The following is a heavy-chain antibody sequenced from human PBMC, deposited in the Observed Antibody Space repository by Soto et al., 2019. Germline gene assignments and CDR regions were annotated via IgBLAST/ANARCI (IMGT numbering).Heavy chain of an antibody. Sequence: EVQLVESGGGVVRPGGSLRLSCAASGFTFDDYGMSWVRQAPGKGLEWVSGINWNGGSTGYADSVKGRFTISRDNATNALYMHMHSLRAEDTALYYCAGGIRLGELSLGDYWGQGTLVTVSS. CDR2: INWNGGST. CDR1: GFTFDDYG. J-gene: IGHJ4*02. D-gene: IGHD3-16*02. CDR3: AGGIRLGELSLGDY. V-gene: IGHV3-20*04.